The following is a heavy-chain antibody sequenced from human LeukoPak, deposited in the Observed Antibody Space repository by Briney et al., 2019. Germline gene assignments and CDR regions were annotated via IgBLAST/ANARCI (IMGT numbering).Heavy chain of an antibody. CDR3: AKDSPRYSYGYDMDV. V-gene: IGHV3-23*01. D-gene: IGHD5-18*01. J-gene: IGHJ6*03. CDR2: ISGSGGST. CDR1: GFTFSSYG. Sequence: AGGSLRLSCAASGFTFSSYGMSWVRQAPGKGLEWVSAISGSGGSTYYADSVKGRFTISRDNSKNTLYLQMNSLRAEDTAVYYCAKDSPRYSYGYDMDVWGKGTTVTISS.